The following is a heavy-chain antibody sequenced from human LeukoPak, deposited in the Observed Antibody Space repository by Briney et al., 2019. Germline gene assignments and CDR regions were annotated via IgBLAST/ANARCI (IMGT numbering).Heavy chain of an antibody. D-gene: IGHD6-13*01. CDR2: MNPNSGNT. V-gene: IGHV1-8*01. Sequence: ASVKVSCKASGYTFTSHDINWVRQATGQGLEWMGWMNPNSGNTGYAQKFQGRVTITRNTSISTAYMELSSLRSEDTAVYYCARERGEAYSSSWYTQHWGQGTLVTVSS. CDR3: ARERGEAYSSSWYTQH. J-gene: IGHJ1*01. CDR1: GYTFTSHD.